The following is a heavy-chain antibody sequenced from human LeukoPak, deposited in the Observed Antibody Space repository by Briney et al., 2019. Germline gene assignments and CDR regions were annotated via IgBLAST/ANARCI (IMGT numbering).Heavy chain of an antibody. CDR3: ARELEPDQKKTASTPPLDY. V-gene: IGHV3-30*02. D-gene: IGHD3-3*01. CDR1: GFTFSSYG. J-gene: IGHJ4*02. Sequence: GGSLRLSCAASGFTFSSYGMHWVRQAPGKGLEWVAFIRYDGSNKYYADSVKGRFTISRDNSKNTLYLQMNSLRAEDTAVYYCARELEPDQKKTASTPPLDYWGQGTLVTVSS. CDR2: IRYDGSNK.